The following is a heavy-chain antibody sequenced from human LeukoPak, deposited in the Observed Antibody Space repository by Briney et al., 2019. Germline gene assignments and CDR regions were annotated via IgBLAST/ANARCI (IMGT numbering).Heavy chain of an antibody. D-gene: IGHD6-19*01. CDR2: ISTTGGST. Sequence: QSGGSLRLSCTASGCAFSMFAMHWIRQAPGKGLEYVSVISTTGGSTYYADSVKGRFTISRDNSKNSLYLQMSSLRAEDTAVYYYVKGRQQWSFDYWGQGTLVTVSS. CDR3: VKGRQQWSFDY. V-gene: IGHV3-64D*06. J-gene: IGHJ4*02. CDR1: GCAFSMFA.